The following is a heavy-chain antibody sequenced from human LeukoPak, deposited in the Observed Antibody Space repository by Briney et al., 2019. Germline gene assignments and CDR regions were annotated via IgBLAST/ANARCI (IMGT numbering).Heavy chain of an antibody. CDR1: GFTFSSYW. CDR2: IKQDGSEK. CDR3: ARIMGSSGYAFDS. J-gene: IGHJ4*02. V-gene: IGHV3-7*01. Sequence: GGSLRLSCAASGFTFSSYWMSWVRQAPGKGLEWVANIKQDGSEKYYVDSVKGRFTISRDNAKNSLYLQMNSLRAEDTALYYCARIMGSSGYAFDSWGQGTLVTVSS. D-gene: IGHD5-12*01.